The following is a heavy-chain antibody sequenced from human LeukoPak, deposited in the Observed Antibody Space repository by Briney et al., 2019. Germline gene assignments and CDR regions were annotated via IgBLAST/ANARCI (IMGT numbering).Heavy chain of an antibody. CDR2: MNPNSGNT. V-gene: IGHV1-8*02. CDR1: GYTLTSYD. D-gene: IGHD3-10*01. J-gene: IGHJ6*03. Sequence: ASVKVSCKASGYTLTSYDINWVRQATGQGLEWMGWMNPNSGNTGYAQKFQGRVTMTRNTSISTAYMELSSLRSEDTAVYYWARGSGYYGSGRVRYYYYMDVWGKGTTVTISS. CDR3: ARGSGYYGSGRVRYYYYMDV.